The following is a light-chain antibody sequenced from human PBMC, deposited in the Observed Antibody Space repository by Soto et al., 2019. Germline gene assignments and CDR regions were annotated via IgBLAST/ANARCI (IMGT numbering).Light chain of an antibody. J-gene: IGKJ2*01. Sequence: DIQMTQSPSSLSASVGDRLTITCRASQSIRSYLNWYQQKPGKAPKLLIYAASSLQSGVPSRFSGSGSGTDFTLTISSLQPEDFATYYCQQSYSTPRTFGQGTKLEIK. CDR2: AAS. CDR3: QQSYSTPRT. CDR1: QSIRSY. V-gene: IGKV1-39*01.